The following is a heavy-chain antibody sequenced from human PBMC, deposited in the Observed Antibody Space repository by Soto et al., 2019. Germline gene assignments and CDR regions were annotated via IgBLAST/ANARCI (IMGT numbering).Heavy chain of an antibody. CDR3: VKDSPSGAPVRSTVHGVFDF. V-gene: IGHV3-64D*06. CDR2: ISSSGAST. D-gene: IGHD2-15*01. Sequence: EVQLVESGGSLVQPGGSLRLSCSASGFTFRIHAMHWVRQAPGKGLEHVSGISSSGASTYYADSVKGRFTISRDSSKNTLDLQMSSLRPEDTAMYYCVKDSPSGAPVRSTVHGVFDFWGQGTLVTVSS. CDR1: GFTFRIHA. J-gene: IGHJ4*02.